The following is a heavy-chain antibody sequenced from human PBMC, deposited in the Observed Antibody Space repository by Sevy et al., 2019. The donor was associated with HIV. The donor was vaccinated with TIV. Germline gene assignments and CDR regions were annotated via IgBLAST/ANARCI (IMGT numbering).Heavy chain of an antibody. CDR1: GFTFSSYD. J-gene: IGHJ6*02. Sequence: GGSLRLSCAASGFTFSSYDMHWVRQATGKGLEWVSAIGTAGDPYYPGSVKGRFTISRENAKNSLYLQMNSLRAGDTAVFYCARERHCSSTSCYNYGMDVWGQGTTVTVSS. D-gene: IGHD2-2*02. CDR2: IGTAGDP. CDR3: ARERHCSSTSCYNYGMDV. V-gene: IGHV3-13*05.